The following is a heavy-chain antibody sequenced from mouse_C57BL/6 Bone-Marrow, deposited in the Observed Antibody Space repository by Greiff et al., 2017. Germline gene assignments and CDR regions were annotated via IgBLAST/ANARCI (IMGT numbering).Heavy chain of an antibody. CDR2: FYPGSGSI. J-gene: IGHJ4*01. V-gene: IGHV1-62-2*01. Sequence: VQLQQSGAELVKPGASVKLSCKASGYTFTEYTIHWVKQRSGQGLEWIGWFYPGSGSIKYNEKFKDKATLTADKSSSTVYMELSRLTSEDSAVYFCARHEDGSYDGTYYAMDYWGQGTSVTVSS. CDR3: ARHEDGSYDGTYYAMDY. D-gene: IGHD2-3*01. CDR1: GYTFTEYT.